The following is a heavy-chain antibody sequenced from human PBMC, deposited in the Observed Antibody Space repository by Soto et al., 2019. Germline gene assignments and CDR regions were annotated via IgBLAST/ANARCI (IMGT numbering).Heavy chain of an antibody. CDR2: ISAYNGNT. D-gene: IGHD5-12*01. V-gene: IGHV1-18*04. CDR1: GYTFTSYG. J-gene: IGHJ4*02. Sequence: QVQLVQSGAEVKKPGASVKVSCKASGYTFTSYGISWVRQAPGQGLEWMGWISAYNGNTNYAQKVQGRVTMTTDTATSTAYMELRSLRSDDTAVYYCARSRGDGYNLHGGRKFDYWGQGTLVTVSS. CDR3: ARSRGDGYNLHGGRKFDY.